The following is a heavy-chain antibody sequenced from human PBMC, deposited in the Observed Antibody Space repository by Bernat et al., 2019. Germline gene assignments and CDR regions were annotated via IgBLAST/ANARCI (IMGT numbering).Heavy chain of an antibody. J-gene: IGHJ4*01. V-gene: IGHV4-61*01. CDR2: SYYSGST. Sequence: QLQLQASGPGMVKPSETLSLTCTVSGGSISSSNYYWSWIRQPPGKGLEWIGYSYYSGSTNYNPSRKSRVTISVNTSKNQFSLKLSSVTAGGTAVYYCGRGFYYFDYWGQGTLVNGSS. CDR1: GGSISSSNYY. CDR3: GRGFYYFDY.